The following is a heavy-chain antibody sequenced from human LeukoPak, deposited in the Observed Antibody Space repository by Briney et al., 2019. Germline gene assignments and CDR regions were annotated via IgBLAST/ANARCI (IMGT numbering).Heavy chain of an antibody. Sequence: ASVKVSCKASGYTFTDYYFHWVRQAPGQGLEWMGWINPNSGGTVYAQNFQGRVTMTRDTSISIVYMELSSLRSDDTAVYYCASSGSSIQFDPWGQGTLATVSS. D-gene: IGHD1-26*01. V-gene: IGHV1-2*02. CDR3: ASSGSSIQFDP. CDR1: GYTFTDYY. J-gene: IGHJ5*02. CDR2: INPNSGGT.